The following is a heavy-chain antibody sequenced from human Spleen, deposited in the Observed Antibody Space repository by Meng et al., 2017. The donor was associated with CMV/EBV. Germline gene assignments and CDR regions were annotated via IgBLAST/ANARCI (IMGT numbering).Heavy chain of an antibody. V-gene: IGHV4-30-4*08. J-gene: IGHJ4*02. Sequence: QGVLQESGPGLVKPSQPLSLPCTVSGGFISSGGFYWSWIRQHPGKGLEWIGYIYYSGSTYYNPSLKSRVTISVDTSKNQFSLKLSSVTAADTAVYYCARAAIADTFDYWGQGTLVTVSS. CDR2: IYYSGST. D-gene: IGHD6-13*01. CDR1: GGFISSGGFY. CDR3: ARAAIADTFDY.